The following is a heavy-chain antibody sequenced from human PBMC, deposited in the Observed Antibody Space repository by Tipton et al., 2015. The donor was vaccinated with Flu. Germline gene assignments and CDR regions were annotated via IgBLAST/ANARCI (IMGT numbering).Heavy chain of an antibody. D-gene: IGHD6-19*01. J-gene: IGHJ5*02. Sequence: LRLSCTVSGDSISTFYWTWIRQPPGKGLEWIGHIYYSGSTIYNPSLKSRVTISIDASKKQFSLTLTSVTAADTAMYYCASGKRYSGGWYWFDPWGQGTQVTVSS. CDR1: GDSISTFY. V-gene: IGHV4-59*01. CDR2: IYYSGST. CDR3: ASGKRYSGGWYWFDP.